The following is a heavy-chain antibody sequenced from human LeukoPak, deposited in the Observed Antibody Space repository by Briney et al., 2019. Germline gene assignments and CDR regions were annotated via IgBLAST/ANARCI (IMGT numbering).Heavy chain of an antibody. D-gene: IGHD6-13*01. V-gene: IGHV5-51*01. CDR1: GYSFTSYW. CDR2: IYPGDSDT. CDR3: ARRTYSSSWLDPYYFDC. J-gene: IGHJ4*02. Sequence: GESLKISCKGSGYSFTSYWIGWVRQMPGKGLEWMGIIYPGDSDTRYSPSFQGQVTISADKSISTAYLQWSSLKASDTAMYYCARRTYSSSWLDPYYFDCWGQGTLVTVSS.